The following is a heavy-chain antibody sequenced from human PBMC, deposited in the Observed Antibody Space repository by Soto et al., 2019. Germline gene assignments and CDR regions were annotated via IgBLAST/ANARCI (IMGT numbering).Heavy chain of an antibody. CDR2: IKSKTDGGTT. Sequence: GGSLRLACAASGFTFSNAWMSWVRQAPGKGLEWVGRIKSKTDGGTTDYAAPVKGRFTISRDDSKNTLYLQMNSLRTEDTAVYYCTTVYGDYYYYGMDVWGQGTTVTVSS. V-gene: IGHV3-15*01. J-gene: IGHJ6*02. D-gene: IGHD4-17*01. CDR3: TTVYGDYYYYGMDV. CDR1: GFTFSNAW.